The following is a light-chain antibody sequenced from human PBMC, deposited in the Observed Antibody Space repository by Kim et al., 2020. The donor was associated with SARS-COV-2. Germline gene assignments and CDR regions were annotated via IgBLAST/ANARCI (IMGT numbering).Light chain of an antibody. J-gene: IGLJ3*02. V-gene: IGLV7-43*01. Sequence: GTVTLTCTSSTGAVTSGFYPNWFQKKPGQAPKALIYSTDNKHSWTPARFSGSLLGGKAALTLSGVKPEDEAEYYCLLYYSDTQHWVFGGGTQLTVL. CDR3: LLYYSDTQHWV. CDR2: STD. CDR1: TGAVTSGFY.